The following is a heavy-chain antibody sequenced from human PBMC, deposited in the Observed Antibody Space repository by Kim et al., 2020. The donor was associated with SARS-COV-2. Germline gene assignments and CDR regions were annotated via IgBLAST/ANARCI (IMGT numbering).Heavy chain of an antibody. CDR1: DGSISSSSYY. Sequence: SETLSLTCTVSDGSISSSSYYWGWIRQPPGKGLEWIGSIYYSGSTYYNPSHQSRVTISVDTSKNQFSLKLSSVTAADTAVYYGASSPVLRYFDWLSAFYGMDVWGQGTTVTVSS. J-gene: IGHJ6*02. CDR2: IYYSGST. CDR3: ASSPVLRYFDWLSAFYGMDV. D-gene: IGHD3-9*01. V-gene: IGHV4-39*01.